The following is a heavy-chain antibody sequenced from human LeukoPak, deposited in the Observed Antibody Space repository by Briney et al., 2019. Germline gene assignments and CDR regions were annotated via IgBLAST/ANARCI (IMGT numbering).Heavy chain of an antibody. CDR1: GFTFSSFW. CDR3: AKENGYGSGSYYRD. D-gene: IGHD3-10*01. J-gene: IGHJ4*02. Sequence: GGSLRLSCAASGFTFSSFWIHWVRQAPGKGLVWVSRINSDGSSTTYADSVKGRFTIPRDNSKNTLYLQMNSLRAEDTAVYYCAKENGYGSGSYYRDWGQGTLVTVSS. V-gene: IGHV3-74*01. CDR2: INSDGSST.